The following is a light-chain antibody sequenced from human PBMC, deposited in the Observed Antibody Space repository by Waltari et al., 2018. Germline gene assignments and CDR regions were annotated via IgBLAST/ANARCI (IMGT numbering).Light chain of an antibody. V-gene: IGLV2-11*01. J-gene: IGLJ2*01. CDR3: CSYGGSYSFVV. CDR1: SSDVGGYNY. CDR2: DVT. Sequence: QSALTQPRSVSGSPGQSVTISCTGTSSDVGGYNYVSWYQKHPGKAPKLIIYDVTKRPSGVPDRFSGSKSGNTASLTISGLQAEDEADYYCCSYGGSYSFVVFGGGTKLTVL.